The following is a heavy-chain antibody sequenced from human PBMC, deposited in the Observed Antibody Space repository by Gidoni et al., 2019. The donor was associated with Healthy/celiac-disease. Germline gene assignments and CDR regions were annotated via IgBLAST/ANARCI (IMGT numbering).Heavy chain of an antibody. CDR3: ARDHGPTGTTHEGLNWFDP. J-gene: IGHJ5*02. V-gene: IGHV4-59*01. D-gene: IGHD1-7*01. CDR2: IYYSGST. CDR1: GGSIRSYY. Sequence: QVQLQESGPGLVKPSETPSLTCTVSGGSIRSYYWSWIRQPPGKVLEWIGYIYYSGSTNYNPSLKSRVTISVDTSKNQFSLKLSSVTAADTAVYYCARDHGPTGTTHEGLNWFDPWGQGTLVTVSS.